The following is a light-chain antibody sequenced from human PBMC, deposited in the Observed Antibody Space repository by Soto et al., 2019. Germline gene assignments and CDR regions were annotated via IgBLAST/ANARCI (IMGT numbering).Light chain of an antibody. CDR3: SSYAGSSSFGV. V-gene: IGLV2-8*01. CDR1: SSDVGGYNS. CDR2: EVS. Sequence: QSALTQPPSASGSPGQSVTISCTGTSSDVGGYNSVSWYQHHPGKAPKLMIYEVSKRPSGVPDRFSGSKSGNTASLTVSGLQADDEADYYCSSYAGSSSFGVFGGGTKVTVL. J-gene: IGLJ3*02.